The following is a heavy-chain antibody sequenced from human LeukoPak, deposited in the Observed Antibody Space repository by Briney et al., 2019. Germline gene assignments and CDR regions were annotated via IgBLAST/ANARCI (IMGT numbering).Heavy chain of an antibody. J-gene: IGHJ4*02. D-gene: IGHD6-6*01. CDR1: GGSISSLY. CDR2: IYYTGGT. CDR3: ARHRAYSSSSPFDY. Sequence: PSETLSLTCSVSGGSISSLYCSWIRQPPGKGLEWIGYIYYTGGTNYNPSLKSGVTMFVDMSKNQFSLRLSSVTAADTAVYYCARHRAYSSSSPFDYWGQGTLVTVSS. V-gene: IGHV4-59*08.